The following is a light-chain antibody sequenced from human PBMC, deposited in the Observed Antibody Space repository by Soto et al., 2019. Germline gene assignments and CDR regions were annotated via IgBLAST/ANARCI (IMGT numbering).Light chain of an antibody. V-gene: IGKV3-11*01. J-gene: IGKJ1*01. CDR1: ESVSSY. CDR3: QQRSNWPPT. Sequence: EIVMTQSPATLSVSPGDRATLSCRASESVSSYLAWYQQKPGQAPRLLIYDASNRATGIPARFSGSGSGTDFTLTISSLEPEDFAVYYCQQRSNWPPTFGQGTKVDIK. CDR2: DAS.